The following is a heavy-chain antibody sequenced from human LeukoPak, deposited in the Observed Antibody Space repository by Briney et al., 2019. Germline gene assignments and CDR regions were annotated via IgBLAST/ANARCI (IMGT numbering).Heavy chain of an antibody. D-gene: IGHD2-21*02. CDR1: GFTFSSNY. CDR3: ERYCGGDCSYAFDI. J-gene: IGHJ3*02. CDR2: IYRGGST. Sequence: PGGSLRLSCAASGFTFSSNYMSWVRQTPGKGLEWVSVIYRGGSTYYTASVMGRFTTFTDNPTNTLYHTMNSLRPEDTGVYYCERYCGGDCSYAFDIWGQGTMVTVSS. V-gene: IGHV3-53*01.